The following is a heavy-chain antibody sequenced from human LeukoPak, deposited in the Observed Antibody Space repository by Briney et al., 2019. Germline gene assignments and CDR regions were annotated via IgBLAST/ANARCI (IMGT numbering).Heavy chain of an antibody. Sequence: GGSLRLSCAASGFTFSSYSMNWVRQAPGKGLEWVSSISSSSSYIYYADSVKGRFTISRDNAKNSLYLQMNSLGAEDTAVYYCARDPSGSTTYWGQGTLVTVSS. V-gene: IGHV3-21*01. CDR3: ARDPSGSTTY. D-gene: IGHD3-10*01. CDR1: GFTFSSYS. J-gene: IGHJ4*02. CDR2: ISSSSSYI.